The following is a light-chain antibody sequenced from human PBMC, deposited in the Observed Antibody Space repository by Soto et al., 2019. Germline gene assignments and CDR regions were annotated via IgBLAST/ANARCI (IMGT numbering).Light chain of an antibody. CDR3: KPDKELPPFR. J-gene: IGKJ5*01. Sequence: GERATLSCRASQSVSIHLAWYQQKPGQAPRLLIYDTSTRATGIPARFSGSGSGTEFTLTISSLHSEDFAVQYCKPDKELPPFRFGQ. CDR1: QSVSIH. V-gene: IGKV3-15*01. CDR2: DTS.